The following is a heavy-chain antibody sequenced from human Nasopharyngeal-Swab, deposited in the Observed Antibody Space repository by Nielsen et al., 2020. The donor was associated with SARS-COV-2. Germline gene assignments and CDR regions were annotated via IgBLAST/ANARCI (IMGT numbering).Heavy chain of an antibody. V-gene: IGHV5-51*01. CDR3: ARQRGAYYGSGSYFGY. D-gene: IGHD3-10*01. J-gene: IGHJ4*02. Sequence: GESLKISCKGSGYSFTSYWIGWVRQMPGKGLEWMGIIYPGDSDTRYSPSFQGQVTISADKSISTAYLQWSSLKASDTAMYYCARQRGAYYGSGSYFGYWGQGTLVTVSS. CDR1: GYSFTSYW. CDR2: IYPGDSDT.